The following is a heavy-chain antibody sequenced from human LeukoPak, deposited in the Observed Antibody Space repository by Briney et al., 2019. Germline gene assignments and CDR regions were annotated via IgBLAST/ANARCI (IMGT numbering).Heavy chain of an antibody. D-gene: IGHD2-8*01. Sequence: SETLSLTCAVYGGSFSGYYWSWIRQPPGKGLEWIGEINHSGSTNYNPSLKSRVTISVDTSKNQFSLKLSSVTAADTAVYYCARRVGYCTNGVCYNKYYFDYWGQGTLVTVSS. CDR3: ARRVGYCTNGVCYNKYYFDY. CDR2: INHSGST. J-gene: IGHJ4*02. V-gene: IGHV4-34*01. CDR1: GGSFSGYY.